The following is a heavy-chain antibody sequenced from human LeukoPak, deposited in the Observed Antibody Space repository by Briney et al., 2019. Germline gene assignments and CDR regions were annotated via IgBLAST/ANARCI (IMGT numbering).Heavy chain of an antibody. V-gene: IGHV1-69*05. CDR3: ARGSSGVVIDY. J-gene: IGHJ4*02. CDR1: GGTFSSYA. CDR2: IIPIFCAA. Sequence: SVKVSCKASGGTFSSYAISWVRQAPGQGLEWVGGIIPIFCAANYAQKFQGRVTITTDESTSTAYMELSSLRSEDTAVYYCARGSSGVVIDYWGQGTLVTVSS. D-gene: IGHD6-6*01.